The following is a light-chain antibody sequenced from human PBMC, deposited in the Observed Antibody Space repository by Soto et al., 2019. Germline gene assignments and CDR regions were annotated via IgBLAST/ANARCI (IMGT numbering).Light chain of an antibody. CDR1: QRVSGD. Sequence: EAVMTQSPATLSVSPGERATLSCRASQRVSGDLAWYQHKPGQAPRLLIYAASTRATGIPARFSGSGSGTKFALTISILQSEDLAAYYCQPDNKCPPVTFGQGTRRDI. CDR3: QPDNKCPPVT. CDR2: AAS. J-gene: IGKJ5*01. V-gene: IGKV3-15*01.